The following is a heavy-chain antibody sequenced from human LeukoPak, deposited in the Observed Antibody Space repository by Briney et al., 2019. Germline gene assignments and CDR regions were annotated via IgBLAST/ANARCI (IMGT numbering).Heavy chain of an antibody. V-gene: IGHV3-33*01. J-gene: IGHJ4*02. CDR1: GFTLSSYG. CDR3: ARDIGDSGFFLDY. Sequence: GESLRLSCAASGFTLSSYGIHWVRQAPGKGLEWVVVIWYDGSKKYYGDSVKGRFTISRDNSKNTLHLQMNSLRVEDTAVYYCARDIGDSGFFLDYWGQGTLVTVSS. D-gene: IGHD3-22*01. CDR2: IWYDGSKK.